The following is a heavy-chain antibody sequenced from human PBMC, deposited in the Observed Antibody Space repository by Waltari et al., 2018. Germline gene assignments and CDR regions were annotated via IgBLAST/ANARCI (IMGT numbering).Heavy chain of an antibody. CDR1: GGNFSRYA. J-gene: IGHJ3*01. D-gene: IGHD4-4*01. Sequence: QVQLVQSGAEVTKPGSSVKVFCKASGGNFSRYAISWVRPAPGQGLEWMGGIIPILDRADYAQKFQGRVIITADGSTSTSYMELRSLRSEDTAVYYCARDQRGITVVGASDFWGQGTVIIVSS. CDR2: IIPILDRA. V-gene: IGHV1-69*11. CDR3: ARDQRGITVVGASDF.